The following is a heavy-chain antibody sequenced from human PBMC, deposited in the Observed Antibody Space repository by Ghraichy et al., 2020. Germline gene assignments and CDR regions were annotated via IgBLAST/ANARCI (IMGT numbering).Heavy chain of an antibody. Sequence: SETLSLTCTVSGGSISSSSYYWGWIRQPPGKGLEWIGSIYYSGSTYYNPSLKSRVTISVDTSKNQFSLKLSSVTAADTAVYYCARGGYDFWSGYYGYCGQGTLVTVSS. CDR3: ARGGYDFWSGYYGY. CDR2: IYYSGST. J-gene: IGHJ4*02. CDR1: GGSISSSSYY. V-gene: IGHV4-39*07. D-gene: IGHD3-3*01.